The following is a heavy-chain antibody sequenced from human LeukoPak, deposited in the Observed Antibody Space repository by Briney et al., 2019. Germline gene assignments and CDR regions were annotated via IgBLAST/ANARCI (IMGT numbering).Heavy chain of an antibody. J-gene: IGHJ4*02. Sequence: SVTVSCKASGGTFSTYTISWVRQAPRQGLAWMGQIIPFLGIANYAQKFQGRVTITADKSPSTAYMELSSLRSEDTAVYYCARGMAWLEGRDILTPIKEDYFDYWGQGTLVTVSS. D-gene: IGHD3-9*01. CDR3: ARGMAWLEGRDILTPIKEDYFDY. CDR2: IIPFLGIA. V-gene: IGHV1-69*10. CDR1: GGTFSTYT.